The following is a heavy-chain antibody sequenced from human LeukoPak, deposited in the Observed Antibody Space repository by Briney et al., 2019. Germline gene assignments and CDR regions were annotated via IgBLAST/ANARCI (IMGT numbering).Heavy chain of an antibody. Sequence: ASVKVSCKASGYTLTNYGISWVRQAPGQGLEWMGWISAYNANTNYAQNLQGRVTMTTDTSTSTAYMELRSLRSDDTAVYYCAREPGQAGDSSSRYFTRLDYWGQGTLVTVSS. CDR3: AREPGQAGDSSSRYFTRLDY. J-gene: IGHJ4*02. CDR1: GYTLTNYG. V-gene: IGHV1-18*01. D-gene: IGHD6-13*01. CDR2: ISAYNANT.